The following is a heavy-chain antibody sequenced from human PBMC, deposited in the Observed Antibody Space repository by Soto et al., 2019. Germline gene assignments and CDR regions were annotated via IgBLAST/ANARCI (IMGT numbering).Heavy chain of an antibody. CDR2: ISGEGDST. CDR1: GITCSNYA. Sequence: EVKVLESGGGLVQPGGSLRLSCAASGITCSNYAMSWVRQAPGKGLEWVSVISGEGDSTPYADSVKGRFNISRDNATNTMYMQMRSLRGDDTALYYCAKDWGFRWYDSSYLSRASVVDALDLWGEGTMVTVSS. CDR3: AKDWGFRWYDSSYLSRASVVDALDL. D-gene: IGHD3-22*01. J-gene: IGHJ3*01. V-gene: IGHV3-23*01.